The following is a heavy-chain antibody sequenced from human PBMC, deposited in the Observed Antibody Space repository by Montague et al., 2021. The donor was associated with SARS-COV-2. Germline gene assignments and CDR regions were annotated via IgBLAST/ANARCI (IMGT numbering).Heavy chain of an antibody. CDR1: GFTFSNSA. J-gene: IGHJ6*02. CDR2: SSGSDGGT. Sequence: SPRLSCAASGFTFSNSAMNWVRRAPGKGLEWVSGSSGSDGGTHYADSVKGRFTISRDNAKNSLYLQMNSLRAEDTAVYYCARGYDFWSGGYYYYYGMDVWGQGTTVTVSS. D-gene: IGHD3-3*01. V-gene: IGHV3-23*01. CDR3: ARGYDFWSGGYYYYYGMDV.